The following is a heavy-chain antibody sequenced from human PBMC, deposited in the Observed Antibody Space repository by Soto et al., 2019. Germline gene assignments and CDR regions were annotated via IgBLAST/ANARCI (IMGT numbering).Heavy chain of an antibody. Sequence: QVHLVQSGAEVRKPGASVKVSCKASGYTFTTFHLHWVRLAPGQGLEWMGWINPDTGDSEYAQKFKGRVTLFRDTSMTTAYMELSSLTSDDTAIYFCARVRYGDFSFQYWGQGTPVSVS. J-gene: IGHJ4*02. D-gene: IGHD4-17*01. V-gene: IGHV1-2*02. CDR1: GYTFTTFH. CDR3: ARVRYGDFSFQY. CDR2: INPDTGDS.